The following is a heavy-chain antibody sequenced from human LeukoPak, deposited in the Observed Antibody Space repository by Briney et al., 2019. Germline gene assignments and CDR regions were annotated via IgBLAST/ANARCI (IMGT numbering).Heavy chain of an antibody. D-gene: IGHD1-26*01. Sequence: GASVKVSCKASGYTFTSYYKHWVRQAPGQGLEWMGIINPSGGSTSYAQKFQGRVTMTRDTSTSTVYMELSSLRSEDTAVYYCARDLVGAQSRDYWGQGTLVTVSS. J-gene: IGHJ4*02. CDR3: ARDLVGAQSRDY. CDR1: GYTFTSYY. CDR2: INPSGGST. V-gene: IGHV1-46*03.